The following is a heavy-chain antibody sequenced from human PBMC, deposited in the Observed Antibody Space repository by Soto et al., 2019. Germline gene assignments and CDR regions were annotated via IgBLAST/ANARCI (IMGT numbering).Heavy chain of an antibody. Sequence: QVQLQASGPGLVKPSETLSLTCTVSGGSISSYYWSWIRQPPGKGLEGIGYIYYSGSTTYNPSLKSRVTISVDTSKNQFSLKLSSVTAADTALYYCARTYGRNFDYWGQGTLVTVSS. CDR3: ARTYGRNFDY. D-gene: IGHD3-10*01. J-gene: IGHJ4*02. CDR1: GGSISSYY. V-gene: IGHV4-59*01. CDR2: IYYSGST.